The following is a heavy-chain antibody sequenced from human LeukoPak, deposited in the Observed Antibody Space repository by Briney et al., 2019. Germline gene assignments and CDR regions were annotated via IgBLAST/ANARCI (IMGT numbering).Heavy chain of an antibody. V-gene: IGHV1-2*02. CDR3: ATRSSGLLWDY. Sequence: ASVKVSCKVSGYTLTELSMHWVRQAPGQGLEWMGWINPNSGGTNYAQKFQGGVTMTRDTSISTAYMELSRLRSDDTAVYYCATRSSGLLWDYWGQGTLVTVSS. J-gene: IGHJ4*02. CDR1: GYTLTELS. D-gene: IGHD2/OR15-2a*01. CDR2: INPNSGGT.